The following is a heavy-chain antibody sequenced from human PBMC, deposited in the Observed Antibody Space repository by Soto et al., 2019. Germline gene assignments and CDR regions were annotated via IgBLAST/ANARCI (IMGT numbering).Heavy chain of an antibody. CDR1: GFTFSSYA. CDR2: MSGSGAST. CDR3: AKDRRDGDFMHILVVDF. D-gene: IGHD2-15*01. V-gene: IGHV3-23*01. J-gene: IGHJ4*02. Sequence: GGSLRLSCAASGFTFSSYAMSWVRQAPGKGLEWVAAMSGSGASTYYADSVKGRFTISRDTSKNTLFLQMNNLRVEDTAVYYCAKDRRDGDFMHILVVDFWGQGALVTVSS.